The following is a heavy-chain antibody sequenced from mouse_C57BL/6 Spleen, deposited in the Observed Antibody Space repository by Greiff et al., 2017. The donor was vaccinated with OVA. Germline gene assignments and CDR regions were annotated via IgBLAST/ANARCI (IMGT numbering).Heavy chain of an antibody. V-gene: IGHV5-9-1*02. Sequence: EVQLQESGEGLVKPGGSLKLSCAASGFTFSSYAMSWVRQTPEKRLEWVAYISSGGDYIYYADTVKGRFTISRDNARNTLYLQMSSLKSEDTAMYYCTAVVARYYAMDYWGQGTSVTVSS. D-gene: IGHD1-1*01. J-gene: IGHJ4*01. CDR1: GFTFSSYA. CDR3: TAVVARYYAMDY. CDR2: ISSGGDYI.